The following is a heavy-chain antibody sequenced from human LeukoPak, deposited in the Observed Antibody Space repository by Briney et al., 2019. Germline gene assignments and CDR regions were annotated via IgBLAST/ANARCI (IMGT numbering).Heavy chain of an antibody. Sequence: PEGSLRLSCAASGFTFSSYSMNWVRQAPGKGLEWVSGITGSGDTTFYADSVRGRFTISRDNSKNTLYLQMHSLRAEDTAVYYCVKDYSTIAAAANPLFDYWGQGALVTVSS. CDR2: ITGSGDTT. V-gene: IGHV3-23*01. CDR1: GFTFSSYS. CDR3: VKDYSTIAAAANPLFDY. J-gene: IGHJ4*02. D-gene: IGHD6-13*01.